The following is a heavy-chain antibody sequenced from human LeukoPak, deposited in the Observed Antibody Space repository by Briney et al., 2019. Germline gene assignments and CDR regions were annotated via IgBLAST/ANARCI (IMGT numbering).Heavy chain of an antibody. CDR1: GFTFSSYE. D-gene: IGHD5-24*01. CDR3: ARSRRDNYYYYYGMDV. V-gene: IGHV3-48*03. J-gene: IGHJ6*02. CDR2: ISSSDTTI. Sequence: GGSLRLSCAASGFTFSSYEMTWVRQAPGKGLEWASNISSSDTTIHYADSVKGRFTISRDNARNSLYLQMNSLRAEDTAVYYCARSRRDNYYYYYGMDVWGQGTTVTVSS.